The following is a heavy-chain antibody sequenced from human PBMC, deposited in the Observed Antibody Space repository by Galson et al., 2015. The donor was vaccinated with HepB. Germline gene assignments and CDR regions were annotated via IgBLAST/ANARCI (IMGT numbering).Heavy chain of an antibody. Sequence: SVKVSCKASGYTFTSYDINWARQATGQGLEWMGWMNPNSGNTGYAQKFQGRVTMTRNTSISTAYMELSSLRSEDTAVYYCARGIRFLEWLPDYYMDVWGKGTTVTVSS. D-gene: IGHD3-3*01. CDR2: MNPNSGNT. CDR1: GYTFTSYD. J-gene: IGHJ6*03. CDR3: ARGIRFLEWLPDYYMDV. V-gene: IGHV1-8*01.